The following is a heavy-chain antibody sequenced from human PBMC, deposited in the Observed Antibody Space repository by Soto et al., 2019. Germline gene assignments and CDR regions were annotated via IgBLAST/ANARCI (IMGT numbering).Heavy chain of an antibody. CDR3: AKDLGAHGLVDNWFDP. CDR2: ISGSGGST. J-gene: IGHJ5*02. D-gene: IGHD6-6*01. CDR1: GFTFSSYA. Sequence: GGSLRLSCAASGFTFSSYAMSWVRQAPGKGLEWVSAISGSGGSTYYADSVKGRFTISRDNSKNTLYLQMNSLRAEDTAVYYCAKDLGAHGLVDNWFDPWGQGTLVTVSS. V-gene: IGHV3-23*01.